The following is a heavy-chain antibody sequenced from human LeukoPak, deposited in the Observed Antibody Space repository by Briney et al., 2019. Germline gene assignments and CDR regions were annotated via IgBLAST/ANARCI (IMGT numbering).Heavy chain of an antibody. CDR1: NGSISIYY. D-gene: IGHD1-1*01. CDR3: ARSPRTYYFDY. J-gene: IGHJ4*02. CDR2: IYTGGST. Sequence: SETLSLTCSVSNGSISIYYWSWIRQPAGKGLQWIGRIYTGGSTSYSPSLKSRVTISLDKSKNQFSLNLSSVTAADTAMYYCARSPRTYYFDYWGQGMLVTVPS. V-gene: IGHV4-4*07.